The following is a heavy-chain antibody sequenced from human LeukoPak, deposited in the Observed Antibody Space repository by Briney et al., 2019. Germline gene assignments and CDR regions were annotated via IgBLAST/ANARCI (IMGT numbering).Heavy chain of an antibody. D-gene: IGHD6-6*01. CDR1: GGSISSYY. Sequence: SETLSLTCTVSGGSISSYYWSWIRQPPGKGLEWIGYIYYSGSTNYNPFLKSRVTISVDRSKNQFSLKLSSVTAADTAVYYCASSSSSANFDYWGQGTLVTVSS. V-gene: IGHV4-59*12. J-gene: IGHJ4*02. CDR3: ASSSSSANFDY. CDR2: IYYSGST.